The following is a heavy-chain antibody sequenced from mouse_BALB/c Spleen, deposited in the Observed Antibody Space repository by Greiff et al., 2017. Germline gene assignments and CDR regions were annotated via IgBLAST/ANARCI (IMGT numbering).Heavy chain of an antibody. J-gene: IGHJ3*01. CDR3: ARGITFAY. V-gene: IGHV14-1*02. D-gene: IGHD2-4*01. CDR2: IDPENGNT. Sequence: VQLKESGAELVRPEALVKLSCKASGFNIKDYYMHWVKQRPEQGLEWIGWIDPENGNTIYDPKFQGKASITADTSSNTAYLQLSSLTSEDTAVYYCARGITFAYWGQGTLVTVSA. CDR1: GFNIKDYY.